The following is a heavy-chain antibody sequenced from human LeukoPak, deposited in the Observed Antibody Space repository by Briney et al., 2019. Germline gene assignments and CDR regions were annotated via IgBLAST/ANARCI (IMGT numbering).Heavy chain of an antibody. CDR1: GFTFSDYY. V-gene: IGHV3-11*01. CDR3: ATDESNSLFY. CDR2: ISSSGSTI. D-gene: IGHD2-8*01. Sequence: PGGSLRLSCAASGFTFSDYYMSWIRQAPGKGLEWVSYISSSGSTIYYADSVKGRFTISRDNAKNSLYLQMNSLKTEDTAVYYCATDESNSLFYWGQGTLVTVSS. J-gene: IGHJ4*02.